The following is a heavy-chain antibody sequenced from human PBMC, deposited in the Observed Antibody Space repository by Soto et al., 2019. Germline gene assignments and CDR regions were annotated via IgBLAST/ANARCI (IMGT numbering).Heavy chain of an antibody. V-gene: IGHV1-69*11. CDR1: GGTFSSSG. Sequence: QVHLVQSGTEVKKPGSSVKVSCKASGGTFSSSGFSWVRQAPGQGLEWMGMSVPSLDTTNYAQNFQARVTITADEVTSTAYMELRSLRSEDTAVYYCARWPQPRYTADPYAVDVWGQGTRVIVSS. J-gene: IGHJ6*02. CDR2: SVPSLDTT. D-gene: IGHD3-16*02. CDR3: ARWPQPRYTADPYAVDV.